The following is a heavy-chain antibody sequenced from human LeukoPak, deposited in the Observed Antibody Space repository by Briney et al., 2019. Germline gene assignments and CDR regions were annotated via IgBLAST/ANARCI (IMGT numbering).Heavy chain of an antibody. CDR1: GFTFNNYA. CDR2: ILGSGRSA. D-gene: IGHD3-9*01. Sequence: GGSLRLSCAASGFTFNNYAMSWVRQAPGKGLEWVSAILGSGRSAYYADSVKGRFTISRDNSKNFLFLQMNSLRVEDTALYCCSKWGDYDVLTGYYDSDFWGQGTLVTVSA. J-gene: IGHJ4*02. V-gene: IGHV3-23*01. CDR3: SKWGDYDVLTGYYDSDF.